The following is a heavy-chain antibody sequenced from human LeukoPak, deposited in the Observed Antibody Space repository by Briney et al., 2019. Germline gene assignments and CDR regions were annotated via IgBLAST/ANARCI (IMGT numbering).Heavy chain of an antibody. V-gene: IGHV3-30*04. Sequence: GRSLRLSCAASGFTFSSYAMHWVRQAPGKGLEWVAVISYDGSNKYYADSVKGRFTISRDNSKNTLYLQMNSLRAEDTAVYYCAKVVETYGSGSSRSWFDPWGQGTLVTVSS. CDR2: ISYDGSNK. D-gene: IGHD3-10*01. J-gene: IGHJ5*02. CDR3: AKVVETYGSGSSRSWFDP. CDR1: GFTFSSYA.